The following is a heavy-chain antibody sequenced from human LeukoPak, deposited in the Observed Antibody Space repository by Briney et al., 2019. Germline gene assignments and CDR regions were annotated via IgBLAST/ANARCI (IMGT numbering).Heavy chain of an antibody. Sequence: ASVKVSCKASGGTFSSYAISWVRQAPGQGLEWMGGIIPIFGTANYAQKFQGRVTITADESTSTAYMELSSLRSEDTAVYYCASAVVVTAILYYYGMDVWGQGTTATVSS. J-gene: IGHJ6*02. CDR1: GGTFSSYA. D-gene: IGHD2-21*02. CDR2: IIPIFGTA. V-gene: IGHV1-69*01. CDR3: ASAVVVTAILYYYGMDV.